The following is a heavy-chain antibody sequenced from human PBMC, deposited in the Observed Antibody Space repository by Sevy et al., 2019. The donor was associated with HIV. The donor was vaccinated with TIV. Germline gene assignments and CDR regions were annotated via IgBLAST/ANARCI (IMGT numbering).Heavy chain of an antibody. CDR1: GFTFSSYA. CDR2: ISGSGGST. V-gene: IGHV3-23*01. Sequence: GGSLRLSCAASGFTFSSYAMSWVRQAPGKGLEWVSAISGSGGSTYYADSVKGRFTISRDNSKNTLYLQMNSLRAEDTDVYYCAKDPSPGYSYGYGYYFDYWGQGTLVTVSS. J-gene: IGHJ4*02. CDR3: AKDPSPGYSYGYGYYFDY. D-gene: IGHD5-18*01.